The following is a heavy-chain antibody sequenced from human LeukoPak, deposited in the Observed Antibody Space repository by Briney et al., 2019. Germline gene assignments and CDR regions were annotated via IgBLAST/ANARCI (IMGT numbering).Heavy chain of an antibody. D-gene: IGHD3-10*01. V-gene: IGHV3-43*01. Sequence: GGSLRLSCAASGFTFDDYTMHWVRQAPGKGLEWVSLISWDGGSTYYADSVKGRFTISRDNSKNSLYLQMNSLRTEDTALYYCAKDRSTHTMVRGVAYDYWGQGTLVTVSS. CDR3: AKDRSTHTMVRGVAYDY. J-gene: IGHJ4*02. CDR1: GFTFDDYT. CDR2: ISWDGGST.